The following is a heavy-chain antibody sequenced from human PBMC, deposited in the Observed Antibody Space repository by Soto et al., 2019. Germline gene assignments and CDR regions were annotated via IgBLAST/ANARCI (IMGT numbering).Heavy chain of an antibody. Sequence: EVQLVESGGDLVQPGGSLRLSCAASGFTFSNYWMTWVRQAPGKGLEWVANIKQDGSEKYSLDSVKGRFTFSRDNAKKSLYLQMNSLRAEDTAIYYCVRMERNWLDSWGQGTLVTVSS. CDR1: GFTFSNYW. J-gene: IGHJ5*01. CDR2: IKQDGSEK. CDR3: VRMERNWLDS. V-gene: IGHV3-7*04. D-gene: IGHD1-1*01.